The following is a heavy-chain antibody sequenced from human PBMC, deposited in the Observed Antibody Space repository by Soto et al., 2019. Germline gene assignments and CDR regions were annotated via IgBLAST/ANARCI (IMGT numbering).Heavy chain of an antibody. J-gene: IGHJ5*02. CDR3: ARVDSSDRNP. D-gene: IGHD3-22*01. Sequence: EVQLVESGGGLVQPGGSLRLSCAASGFTFSDHYMDWVRQAPGKGLEWVGRSRNRGNSDTTQYAASVKGRFTISRDDSKNSLYLQMNSLRTEDTAVYYCARVDSSDRNPWGQGTLVTVSS. V-gene: IGHV3-72*01. CDR2: SRNRGNSDTT. CDR1: GFTFSDHY.